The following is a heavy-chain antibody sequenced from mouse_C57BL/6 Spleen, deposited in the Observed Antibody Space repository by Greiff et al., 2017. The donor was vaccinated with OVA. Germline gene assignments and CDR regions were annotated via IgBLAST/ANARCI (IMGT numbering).Heavy chain of an antibody. J-gene: IGHJ2*01. CDR1: GYAFSSYW. V-gene: IGHV1-80*01. CDR3: ARRSNYGLYYFDY. D-gene: IGHD2-5*01. Sequence: QVQLQQSGAELVKPGASVKISCKASGYAFSSYWMNWVKQRPGKGLEWIGQIYPGDGDTNYNGKFKGKATLTADKSSSTAYMQLSSLTSEDSAVYFCARRSNYGLYYFDYWGQGTTLTVSS. CDR2: IYPGDGDT.